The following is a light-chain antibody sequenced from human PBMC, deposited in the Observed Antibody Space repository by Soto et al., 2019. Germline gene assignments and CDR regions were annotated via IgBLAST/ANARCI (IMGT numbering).Light chain of an antibody. V-gene: IGKV3-15*01. CDR1: QSVSSN. CDR3: QQYNNWPPYT. CDR2: GAS. Sequence: EIVMTQSPATLSVSPRERATLSCRASQSVSSNLAWYQQKPGQAPRLLIYGASTRATGIPARFSGSGSGIEFTLTISSLQSEDFAVYYCQQYNNWPPYTFGQGTKLEIK. J-gene: IGKJ2*01.